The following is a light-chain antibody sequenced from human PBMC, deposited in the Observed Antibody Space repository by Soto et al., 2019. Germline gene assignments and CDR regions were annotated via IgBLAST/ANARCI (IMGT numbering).Light chain of an antibody. CDR2: GAS. CDR3: LQLFMYPPT. CDR1: QGISNY. Sequence: TLSPSTLYGSVRDKVAITCRASQGISNYLAWYQVKPGKATKLLIYGASTLQGGVPSRFSGSGSGTDFTLTVSSLQPEDLATYYCLQLFMYPPTFGPGTKVDIK. J-gene: IGKJ3*01. V-gene: IGKV1-9*01.